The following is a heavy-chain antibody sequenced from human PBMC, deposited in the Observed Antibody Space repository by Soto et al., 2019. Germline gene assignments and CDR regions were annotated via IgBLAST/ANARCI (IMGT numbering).Heavy chain of an antibody. CDR3: ATNGGYYDSSGPKYFQY. D-gene: IGHD3-22*01. V-gene: IGHV4-31*03. Sequence: QVQLRESGPGLVKPSQTLSLTCTVSGGSISSGGYYWSWIRQHPGKGLECIGYIYYSGSTNYNPSLKSRVTISVDTSKNQFSLKLSSVTAADTAVYYCATNGGYYDSSGPKYFQYWGQGTLFTVSS. CDR1: GGSISSGGYY. J-gene: IGHJ1*01. CDR2: IYYSGST.